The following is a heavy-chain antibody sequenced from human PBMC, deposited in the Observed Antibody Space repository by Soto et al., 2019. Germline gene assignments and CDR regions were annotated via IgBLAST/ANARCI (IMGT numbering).Heavy chain of an antibody. Sequence: GLSLRLSCVGSGFTFAKNAMSWVRQPAGKGLQWVSAISYSGSDTFYADSVKGRFTISRDNSRNTLFLDMSGLRADDTAVYFCVRGVPTCIIRYDYWGQGSLVTV. CDR3: VRGVPTCIIRYDY. V-gene: IGHV3-23*01. CDR1: GFTFAKNA. CDR2: ISYSGSDT. J-gene: IGHJ4*02. D-gene: IGHD3-10*01.